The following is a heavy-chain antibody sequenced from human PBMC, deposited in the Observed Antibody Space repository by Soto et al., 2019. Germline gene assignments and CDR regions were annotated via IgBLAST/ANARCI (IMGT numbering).Heavy chain of an antibody. CDR2: IIPIFGTA. V-gene: IGHV1-69*13. CDR1: GGTFSSYA. Sequence: SVKVSCKASGGTFSSYAISWVRQAPGQGLEWMGGIIPIFGTANYAQKFQGRVTITADESTSTAYMELSSLRSEDTAVYYCARVPYYYDSSGYTFYYYYGMDVWGQGTTVTVS. D-gene: IGHD3-22*01. CDR3: ARVPYYYDSSGYTFYYYYGMDV. J-gene: IGHJ6*02.